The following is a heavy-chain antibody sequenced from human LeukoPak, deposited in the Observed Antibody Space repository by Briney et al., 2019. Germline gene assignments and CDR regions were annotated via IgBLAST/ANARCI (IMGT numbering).Heavy chain of an antibody. V-gene: IGHV3-11*05. D-gene: IGHD2-15*01. CDR3: AREVNRGGSCWYFGL. CDR1: GFTFSEHD. CDR2: ITRSSSYT. Sequence: GGSLRLSCAASGFTFSEHDMSWVRQAPGMGLEWVSYITRSSSYTNYVDSVKGRFSISRDNAKNSLYLQMNSLRAEDTAVYYCAREVNRGGSCWYFGLWGRGTLVTVSS. J-gene: IGHJ2*01.